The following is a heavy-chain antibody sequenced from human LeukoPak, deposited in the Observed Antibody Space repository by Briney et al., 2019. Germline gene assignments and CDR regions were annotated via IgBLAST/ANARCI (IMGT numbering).Heavy chain of an antibody. Sequence: GGTLRLSCAASGFTFRYYGMSWVRQAPGKGLEWVSAISGSGGSTYYADSVKGRFTISRDNSKNTLYLQMNSLRAEDTAVYYCARDPGDAFDIWGQGTMVTVSS. CDR1: GFTFRYYG. V-gene: IGHV3-23*01. J-gene: IGHJ3*02. CDR2: ISGSGGST. CDR3: ARDPGDAFDI. D-gene: IGHD3-10*01.